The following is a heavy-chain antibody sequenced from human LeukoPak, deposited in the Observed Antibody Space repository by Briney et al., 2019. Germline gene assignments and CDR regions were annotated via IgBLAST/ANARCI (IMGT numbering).Heavy chain of an antibody. CDR1: GGSISSSSYY. Sequence: PSETLSLTCTVSGGSISSSSYYWGWIRQPPGKGLEWIGSIYYSGSTYYNPSLKSRVTISVDTSKNQFSLKLSSVTAADTAVYYCASRAVRYFDWLSIDYWGQGTLVTVSS. V-gene: IGHV4-39*07. D-gene: IGHD3-9*01. CDR3: ASRAVRYFDWLSIDY. CDR2: IYYSGST. J-gene: IGHJ4*02.